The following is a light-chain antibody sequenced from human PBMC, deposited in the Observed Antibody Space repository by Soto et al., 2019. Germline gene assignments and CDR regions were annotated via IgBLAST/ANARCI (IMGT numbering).Light chain of an antibody. CDR1: QSVSSY. Sequence: EIVLTQSPATLSLSPGERATLSCRASQSVSSYLAWYQQKPGQAPRLLIYDASNRATGIPARFSGSGSGTDFTLTICSLESEDFAVYYCQQRSNWKFTFGPGTKVDIK. J-gene: IGKJ3*01. CDR3: QQRSNWKFT. V-gene: IGKV3-11*01. CDR2: DAS.